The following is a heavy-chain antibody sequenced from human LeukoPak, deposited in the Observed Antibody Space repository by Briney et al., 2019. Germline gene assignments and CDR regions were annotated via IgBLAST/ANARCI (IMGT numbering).Heavy chain of an antibody. CDR1: GFTVTSSA. V-gene: IGHV1-58*02. J-gene: IGHJ3*02. CDR3: AAEAGGTTGAFDI. CDR2: IVVGSGNT. D-gene: IGHD1-14*01. Sequence: PVKVSCKASGFTVTSSAMQWVRQARGQRLEWIGWIVVGSGNTNYAQKFQERVTITRDMSTSTAYMELSSLRSEDTAVYYCAAEAGGTTGAFDIWGQGTMVTVSS.